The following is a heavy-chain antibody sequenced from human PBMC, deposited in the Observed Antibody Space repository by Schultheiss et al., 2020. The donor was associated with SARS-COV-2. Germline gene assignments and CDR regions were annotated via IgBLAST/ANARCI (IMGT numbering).Heavy chain of an antibody. Sequence: SGPTLVKPTQTLTLTCTFSGFSLSTSGVGVGWIRQPPGKALEWLALIYWNDDKRYSPSLTSRLTITKDTSKNQVVLAMTNMDPVDTATYYCARGGYYYYGMDVWGQGTTVTVSS. CDR1: GFSLSTSGVG. CDR2: IYWNDDK. V-gene: IGHV2-5*01. CDR3: ARGGYYYYGMDV. J-gene: IGHJ6*02. D-gene: IGHD3-10*01.